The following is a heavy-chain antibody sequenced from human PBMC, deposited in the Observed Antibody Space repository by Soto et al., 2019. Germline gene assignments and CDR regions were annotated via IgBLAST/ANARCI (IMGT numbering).Heavy chain of an antibody. V-gene: IGHV4-61*08. J-gene: IGHJ4*02. CDR3: ASGEGNSYYAYHFDT. CDR1: GDSVTSVDYV. Sequence: NPXERLRRPGAVSGDSVTSVDYVWTWIRQPPGGGLEWIVYISNSGISKYNPSLKSRVAMSQDTSKNQFSLNLHYVTAADTAVYFCASGEGNSYYAYHFDTWGQGALVTISS. CDR2: ISNSGIS. D-gene: IGHD2-21*01.